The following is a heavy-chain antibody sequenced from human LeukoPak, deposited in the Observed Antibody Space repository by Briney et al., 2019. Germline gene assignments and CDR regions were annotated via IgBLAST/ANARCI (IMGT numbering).Heavy chain of an antibody. CDR3: AIVMKGSERLTMVRGVIIKAAGLYYMDV. CDR1: GFTLSSYA. D-gene: IGHD3-10*01. V-gene: IGHV3-23*01. J-gene: IGHJ6*03. Sequence: PGGSLRLSCAASGFTLSSYAMSWVRQAPGKGLEWVSSISASGGTTNYADSMRGRFTISRDNSKNTVYLQMNLMRAEDTAVYYLAIVMKGSERLTMVRGVIIKAAGLYYMDVWGKGTTVAVSS. CDR2: ISASGGTT.